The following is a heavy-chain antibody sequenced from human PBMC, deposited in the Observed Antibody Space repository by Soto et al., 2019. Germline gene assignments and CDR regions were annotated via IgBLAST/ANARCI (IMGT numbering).Heavy chain of an antibody. CDR1: GYTFSRFG. J-gene: IGHJ4*02. Sequence: GGPVKVSCKASGYTFSRFGISWGRQAPGQRVEWMGWISAYHGNTNYAQKLQGRVTMTTDTSTSTAYMELRSLRSDDTAVYYCARVSVGAGGASYYFDYWGQGTLVTVSS. V-gene: IGHV1-18*01. D-gene: IGHD3-16*01. CDR3: ARVSVGAGGASYYFDY. CDR2: ISAYHGNT.